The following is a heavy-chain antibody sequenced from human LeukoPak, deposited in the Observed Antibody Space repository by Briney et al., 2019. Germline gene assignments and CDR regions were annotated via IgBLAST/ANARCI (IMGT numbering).Heavy chain of an antibody. CDR1: GFTFSSYA. CDR2: ISGSGGST. J-gene: IGHJ4*02. D-gene: IGHD3-3*01. CDR3: AKGTITIFGVVIIGNYFDY. Sequence: GGSLRLSCAASGFTFSSYAMSWVRQAPGKGLEWVSAISGSGGSTYYADSVKGRFTISRDNSKNTLYLQMNSLRAEDTAVYYCAKGTITIFGVVIIGNYFDYWGQGTLVTVSS. V-gene: IGHV3-23*01.